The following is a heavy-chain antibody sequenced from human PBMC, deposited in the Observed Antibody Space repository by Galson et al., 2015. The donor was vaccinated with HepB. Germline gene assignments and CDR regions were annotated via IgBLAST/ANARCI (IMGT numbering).Heavy chain of an antibody. CDR3: ARDHRTVTTGIYYYYGMDV. J-gene: IGHJ6*02. Sequence: SLRLSCAASGFTFSSYWMSWVRQAPGKGLEWVANIRQDGSEKYYVDSVKGRFTISRDNAKNSLYLQMNSLRAEDTAVYYCARDHRTVTTGIYYYYGMDVWGQGTTVTVSS. CDR1: GFTFSSYW. CDR2: IRQDGSEK. D-gene: IGHD4-17*01. V-gene: IGHV3-7*03.